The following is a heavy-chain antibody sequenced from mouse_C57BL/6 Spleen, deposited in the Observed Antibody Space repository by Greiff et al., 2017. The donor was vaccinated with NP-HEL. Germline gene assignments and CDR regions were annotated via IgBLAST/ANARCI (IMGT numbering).Heavy chain of an antibody. CDR1: GYAFSSSW. J-gene: IGHJ4*01. Sequence: QVQLQQSGPELVKPGASVKISCKASGYAFSSSWMNWVKQRPGKGLEWIGRIYPGDGDTNYNGKFKGKATLTADKSSSTAYMQLSSLTSEDSAVYFCAREGYGNFLMDYWSQGTSVTVSS. CDR3: AREGYGNFLMDY. CDR2: IYPGDGDT. V-gene: IGHV1-82*01. D-gene: IGHD2-1*01.